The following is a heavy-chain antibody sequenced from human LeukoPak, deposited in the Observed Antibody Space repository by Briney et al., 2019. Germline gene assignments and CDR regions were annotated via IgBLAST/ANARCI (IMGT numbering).Heavy chain of an antibody. CDR2: ISNSGSTI. V-gene: IGHV3-48*03. D-gene: IGHD7-27*01. Sequence: GGSLRLSCAASGFTFNIYEMNWVRQAPGKGLEWVSYISNSGSTIYYADPVKGRFTISRDDAKNSLYLQMNSLRAECTAVYYCARNWGFDCWGQGTLVTVSS. CDR1: GFTFNIYE. J-gene: IGHJ4*02. CDR3: ARNWGFDC.